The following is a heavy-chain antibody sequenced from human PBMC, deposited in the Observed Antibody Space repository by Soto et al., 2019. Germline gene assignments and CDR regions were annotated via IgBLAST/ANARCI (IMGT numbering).Heavy chain of an antibody. J-gene: IGHJ4*02. Sequence: GGSLRLSCAASGFTFSSYAMSWVRQAPGKGLEWVSAISGSGGSTYYADSVKGRFTISRDNSKNTLYLQMNSLRAEDTAVYYCALHYDYIWGSYRRLGYWGQGTLVTVSS. D-gene: IGHD3-16*02. CDR2: ISGSGGST. CDR3: ALHYDYIWGSYRRLGY. CDR1: GFTFSSYA. V-gene: IGHV3-23*01.